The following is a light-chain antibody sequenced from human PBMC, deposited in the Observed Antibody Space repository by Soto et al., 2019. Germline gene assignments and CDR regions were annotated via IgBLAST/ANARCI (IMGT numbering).Light chain of an antibody. CDR2: EGS. J-gene: IGLJ3*02. CDR3: CSFAHINTFV. V-gene: IGLV2-23*01. Sequence: QSALTQPASVSGSPGQSITISCTGTSSDVGYYNLVSWYQQYPGKAPKLMIYEGSKRPSGVSDRFSGSKSGNTASLTISGHQAEDEAYYHCCSFAHINTFVFGGGTQLTVL. CDR1: SSDVGYYNL.